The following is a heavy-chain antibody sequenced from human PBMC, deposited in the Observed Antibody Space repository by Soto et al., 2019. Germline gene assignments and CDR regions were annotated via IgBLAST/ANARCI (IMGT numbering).Heavy chain of an antibody. D-gene: IGHD1-26*01. V-gene: IGHV3-33*01. J-gene: IGHJ4*02. CDR2: IWYDGSNK. CDR3: AREGLSLGLL. CDR1: GFTFSSYG. Sequence: QVQLVESGGGGVQPGRSLRLSCAASGFTFSSYGMHWVRQAPGKGLEWVAVIWYDGSNKYYADSVKGRFTISRDNSKNTLYLQMYSLSDEGTTVYYCAREGLSLGLLWGQGTLVTVSS.